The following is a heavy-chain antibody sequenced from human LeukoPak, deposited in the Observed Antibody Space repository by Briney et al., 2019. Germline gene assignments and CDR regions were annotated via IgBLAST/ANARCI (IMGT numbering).Heavy chain of an antibody. CDR2: IRYDGSNK. CDR1: GFTFSSYG. Sequence: PGGSLRLSCAASGFTFSSYGMHWVRQAPGKGLEWVAFIRYDGSNKYYADSVKGRLTISRDNSKNTLYLQMNSLRAEDTAVYYCAKGARWFGQLLYYYYYMDVWGKGTTVTISS. D-gene: IGHD3-10*01. J-gene: IGHJ6*03. CDR3: AKGARWFGQLLYYYYYMDV. V-gene: IGHV3-30*02.